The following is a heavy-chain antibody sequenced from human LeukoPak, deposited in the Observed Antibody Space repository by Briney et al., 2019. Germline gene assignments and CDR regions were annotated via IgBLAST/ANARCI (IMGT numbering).Heavy chain of an antibody. V-gene: IGHV1-69*01. CDR1: GGTFSSYA. CDR2: IIPIFGTA. CDR3: ALRNPYGDRRMDGMDV. J-gene: IGHJ6*02. D-gene: IGHD4-17*01. Sequence: ASVKVSCKASGGTFSSYAISWVRQAPGQGLEWMGGIIPIFGTANYAQKFQGRVTITADESTSTAYMELSSLRSEDTAVYYCALRNPYGDRRMDGMDVWGQGTTVTVSS.